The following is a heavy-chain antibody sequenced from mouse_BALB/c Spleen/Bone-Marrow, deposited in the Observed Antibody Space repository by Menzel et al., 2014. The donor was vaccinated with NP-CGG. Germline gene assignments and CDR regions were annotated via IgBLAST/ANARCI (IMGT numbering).Heavy chain of an antibody. CDR1: GYTFTDYA. V-gene: IGHV1S137*01. CDR3: ARDAMDY. CDR2: ISTYYGDA. Sequence: SGAELVRPGVSVKISCKSSGYTFTDYAMHWVKQSHAKSLEWIGVISTYYGDASYNQKFKGKATMTVDKSSSTAYMELARLTSEDSAIYYCARDAMDYWGQGTSVTVSS. J-gene: IGHJ4*01.